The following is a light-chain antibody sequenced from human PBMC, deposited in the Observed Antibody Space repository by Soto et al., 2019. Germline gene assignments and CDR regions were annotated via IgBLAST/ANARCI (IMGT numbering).Light chain of an antibody. CDR3: SSYTSSSTHV. J-gene: IGLJ1*01. CDR2: DVS. CDR1: SSDVGAYDF. V-gene: IGLV2-14*03. Sequence: QSVLTQPASVSASPGQSITISCTGTSSDVGAYDFVSWYQQHPGEVPNLMIFDVSSRPSGVSDRFSGSKSGNTASLTISGLQAEDEGDYYCSSYTSSSTHVFGSGTKLTVL.